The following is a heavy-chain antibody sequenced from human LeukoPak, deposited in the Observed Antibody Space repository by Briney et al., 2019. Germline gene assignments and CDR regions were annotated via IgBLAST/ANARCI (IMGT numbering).Heavy chain of an antibody. CDR2: IKQDGSEK. Sequence: PGGSLRLSCAASGFTFSNFWMHWVRQAPGKGLEWVAKIKQDGSEKYYVDSVKGRFTISRDNAKNSLYLQMNSLRAEDTAVYYCARDPDYSSSSFLDYWGQGTLVTVSS. V-gene: IGHV3-7*03. CDR1: GFTFSNFW. CDR3: ARDPDYSSSSFLDY. D-gene: IGHD6-6*01. J-gene: IGHJ4*02.